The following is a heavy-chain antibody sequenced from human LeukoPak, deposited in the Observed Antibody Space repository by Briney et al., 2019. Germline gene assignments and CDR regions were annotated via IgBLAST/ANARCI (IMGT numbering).Heavy chain of an antibody. CDR1: GFTLFNIYW. V-gene: IGHV3-74*01. CDR3: AAWGDLDY. Sequence: PGGSLRLSCAASGFTLFNIYWMHWVRQAPGKGLVWVSHINSDGSGTSYADSVKGRFTVSRDNAKNTLYLQMNSLKAEDTAVYYCAAWGDLDYWGQGTLVTVSS. D-gene: IGHD3-16*01. J-gene: IGHJ4*02. CDR2: INSDGSGT.